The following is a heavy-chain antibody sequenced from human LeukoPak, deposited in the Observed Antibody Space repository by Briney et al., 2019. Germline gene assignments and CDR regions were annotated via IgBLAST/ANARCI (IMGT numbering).Heavy chain of an antibody. J-gene: IGHJ6*02. CDR2: ISYDGSNK. CDR1: GFTCSSYA. V-gene: IGHV3-30-3*01. Sequence: GGSLRLSCAASGFTCSSYAMSWVRQAPGKGLEWVVVISYDGSNKYYADSVKGRFTISRDNSKNTLYLQMNSLRAEDTAVYYCARVLDYYYGMDVWGQGTTVTVSS. CDR3: ARVLDYYYGMDV.